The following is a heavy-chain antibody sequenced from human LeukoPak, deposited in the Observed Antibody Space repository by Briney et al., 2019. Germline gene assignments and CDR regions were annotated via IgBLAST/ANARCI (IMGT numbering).Heavy chain of an antibody. J-gene: IGHJ5*02. CDR1: GFTFSSYE. CDR3: ARNTGWGIYNRFDP. V-gene: IGHV3-48*03. CDR2: ISSSGSTM. D-gene: IGHD3-16*01. Sequence: GGSLRLSCVASGFTFSSYEMNWVRQAPGKGLEWLSYISSSGSTMYYADSVKGRFTISRDNAKNSLYLQMNSLRAEDTAVYYCARNTGWGIYNRFDPWGQGTLVTVSS.